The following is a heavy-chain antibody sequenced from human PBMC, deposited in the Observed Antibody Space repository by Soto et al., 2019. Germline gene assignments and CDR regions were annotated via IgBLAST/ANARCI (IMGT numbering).Heavy chain of an antibody. CDR2: ISHKSSAI. V-gene: IGHV3-48*02. D-gene: IGHD4-17*01. Sequence: EVQLVESGGGLVQPGGSLRLSCAASGFTFSNYAMNWVRQAPGKGLEGVSYISHKSSAIYHADSVKSRFTISRDNAKNSLYLQMDSLRDEDTAVYYCARDPYSSTTVTIMDDWGQGTLVTVSS. CDR1: GFTFSNYA. CDR3: ARDPYSSTTVTIMDD. J-gene: IGHJ4*02.